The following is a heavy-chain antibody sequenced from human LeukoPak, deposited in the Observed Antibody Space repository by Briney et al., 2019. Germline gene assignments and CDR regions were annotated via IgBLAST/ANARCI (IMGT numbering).Heavy chain of an antibody. CDR2: IYYSGST. D-gene: IGHD3-10*01. CDR1: GGSISSGGYY. J-gene: IGHJ5*02. V-gene: IGHV4-31*03. Sequence: SQTLSLTCTVSGGSISSGGYYWNWIRQHPGKGLEWIGYIYYSGSTSYNPSLKSRVTISVDTSKNQFSLKLSSVTAADTAVYYCARDRRYGSRSYDGFDPWGQGTLVTVSS. CDR3: ARDRRYGSRSYDGFDP.